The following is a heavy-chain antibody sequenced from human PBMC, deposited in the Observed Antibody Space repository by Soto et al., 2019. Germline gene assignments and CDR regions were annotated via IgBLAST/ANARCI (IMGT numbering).Heavy chain of an antibody. CDR2: IDPSDSYT. D-gene: IGHD1-20*01. CDR3: ARLPITGTNYYYYGMDV. Sequence: GESLKISCKGSGYSFTSYWISWVRQMPGKGLEWMGRIDPSDSYTNYSPSFQGHVTISADKSISTAYLQWSSLKAPDTAMYYCARLPITGTNYYYYGMDVWGQGTTVTVSS. V-gene: IGHV5-10-1*01. CDR1: GYSFTSYW. J-gene: IGHJ6*02.